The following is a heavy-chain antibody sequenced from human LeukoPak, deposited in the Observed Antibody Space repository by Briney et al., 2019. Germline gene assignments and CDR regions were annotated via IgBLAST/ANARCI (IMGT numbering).Heavy chain of an antibody. J-gene: IGHJ5*02. D-gene: IGHD6-13*01. CDR3: ARRRAEGGSNGHYNWFDP. V-gene: IGHV1-2*02. CDR2: INPNSGGT. Sequence: ASVKVSCKASGYTFTGYYIHWVRQAPGQGLEWMGCINPNSGGTNYAQKLQGRVTMTRDTSISTAYMELSRLTSDDTAVYYCARRRAEGGSNGHYNWFDPWGQGILVTVSS. CDR1: GYTFTGYY.